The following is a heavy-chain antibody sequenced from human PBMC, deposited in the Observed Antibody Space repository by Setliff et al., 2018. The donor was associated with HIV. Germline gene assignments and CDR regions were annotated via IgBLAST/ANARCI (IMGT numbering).Heavy chain of an antibody. CDR1: GGSIIDSRYF. D-gene: IGHD3-16*01. CDR2: IYYSGST. V-gene: IGHV4-61*05. J-gene: IGHJ3*02. CDR3: ARDYLHVFDI. Sequence: SETLSLTCTASGGSIIDSRYFWGWIRQPPGKGLEWIGYIYYSGSTTYNPSLKSRVTMSIDTSKNQFSLKLRSVTAADTAVYYCARDYLHVFDIWGQGTMVTVSS.